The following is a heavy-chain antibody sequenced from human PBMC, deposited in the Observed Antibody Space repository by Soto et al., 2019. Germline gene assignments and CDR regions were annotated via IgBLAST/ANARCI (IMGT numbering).Heavy chain of an antibody. CDR3: ARPVGYCSGGSCYQELYFDY. D-gene: IGHD2-15*01. J-gene: IGHJ4*02. V-gene: IGHV3-21*01. CDR2: ISSSSSYI. CDR1: GFTFSSYS. Sequence: EVQLVESGGGLVKPGGSLRLSCAASGFTFSSYSMNWVRQAPGKGLEWVSSISSSSSYIYYADSVKGRFTISRDNAKNSLYLQMNGLRAEDTAVYYCARPVGYCSGGSCYQELYFDYWGQGTLVTVSS.